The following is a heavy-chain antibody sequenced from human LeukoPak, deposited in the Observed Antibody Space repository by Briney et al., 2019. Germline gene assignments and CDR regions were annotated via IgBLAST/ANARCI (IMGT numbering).Heavy chain of an antibody. J-gene: IGHJ6*03. CDR3: ARDVTTYYYYYMDV. V-gene: IGHV1-69*05. CDR1: GGTFSSYA. Sequence: SVKVSCKVSGGTFSSYAISWVRQAPGQGLEWMGRIIPIFGTANYAQKFQGRVTITTDESTSTAYMELSSLRSEDTAVYYCARDVTTYYYYYMDVWGKGTTVTVSS. D-gene: IGHD4-17*01. CDR2: IIPIFGTA.